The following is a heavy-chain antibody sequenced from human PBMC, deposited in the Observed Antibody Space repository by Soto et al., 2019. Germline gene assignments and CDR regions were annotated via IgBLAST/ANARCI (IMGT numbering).Heavy chain of an antibody. CDR1: GFTFSSYA. J-gene: IGHJ4*02. D-gene: IGHD2-15*01. Sequence: EVQLLESGGGLVQPGGSLRLSCAASGFTFSSYAMTWVRQAPGKGLEWVSTISGSGGSTYYADSVKGRFTISRDNSKNTLYLQMNSLRAEDTAVYYCAKDRGSPGHCSGGRCYTDYWGQGTLVTVSS. CDR2: ISGSGGST. CDR3: AKDRGSPGHCSGGRCYTDY. V-gene: IGHV3-23*01.